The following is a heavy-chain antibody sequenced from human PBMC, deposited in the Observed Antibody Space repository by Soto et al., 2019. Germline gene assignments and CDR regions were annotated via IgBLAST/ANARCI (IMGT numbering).Heavy chain of an antibody. Sequence: SVKVSCKASGGTFSTHAIIWVRQAPGHGLVWMGGIIPISGTTYYTQKFQGRVTITADEPTSTAFMELNSLKSEDTAVFYCARGYCSGGNCYSGMDVWGQGTMVTVS. CDR3: ARGYCSGGNCYSGMDV. J-gene: IGHJ6*02. D-gene: IGHD2-15*01. CDR2: IIPISGTT. CDR1: GGTFSTHA. V-gene: IGHV1-69*13.